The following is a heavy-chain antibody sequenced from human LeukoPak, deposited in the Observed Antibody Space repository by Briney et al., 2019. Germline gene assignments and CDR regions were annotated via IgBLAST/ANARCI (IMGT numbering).Heavy chain of an antibody. J-gene: IGHJ3*02. CDR2: IIPIFGTA. Sequence: ASVKVSCKASGGTFSSYAISWVRQAPGQGLEWMGGIIPIFGTANYAQKFQGRVTITTDESTSTAYMELSSLRSEDTAVYYCARADCGGDCNDAFDIWGQETMVTASS. CDR1: GGTFSSYA. V-gene: IGHV1-69*05. D-gene: IGHD2-21*02. CDR3: ARADCGGDCNDAFDI.